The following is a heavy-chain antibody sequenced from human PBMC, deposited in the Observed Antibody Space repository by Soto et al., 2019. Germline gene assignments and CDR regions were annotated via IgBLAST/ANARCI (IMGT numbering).Heavy chain of an antibody. CDR3: AKNGQPPYYYYGLDV. CDR1: GYSFTRYG. J-gene: IGHJ6*02. D-gene: IGHD2-8*01. V-gene: IGHV1-18*01. Sequence: ASAKVSFKAPGYSFTRYGISWVRQAPGQGLEWMGWISGYNGDTNYAQKFQDRVSMTIDTSTGTAYMELRSLTSDDTAIYYCAKNGQPPYYYYGLDVWGQGT. CDR2: ISGYNGDT.